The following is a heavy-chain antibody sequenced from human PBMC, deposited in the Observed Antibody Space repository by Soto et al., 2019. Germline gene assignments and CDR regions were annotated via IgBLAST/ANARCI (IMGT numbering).Heavy chain of an antibody. V-gene: IGHV3-30*18. CDR2: ISYDGSNK. D-gene: IGHD2-2*01. CDR1: GFTFSSYG. Sequence: PGGSLRLSCAASGFTFSSYGMHWVRQAPDKGLEWVAVISYDGSNKYYADSVKGRFTISRDNSKNTLYLQMNSLRAEDTAVYYCAKDRVVVVPALVGSLGYWGQGTRATVSS. CDR3: AKDRVVVVPALVGSLGY. J-gene: IGHJ4*02.